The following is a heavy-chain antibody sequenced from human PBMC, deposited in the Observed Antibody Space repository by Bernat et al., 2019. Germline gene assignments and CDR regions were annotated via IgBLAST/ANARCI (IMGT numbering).Heavy chain of an antibody. D-gene: IGHD4-17*01. Sequence: EVQLVESGGGLVKPGGSLRLSCAASGFTFGNAWMSWVRQAPGKGLEWVGRIKSKTDGGTTDYAAPVKGRFTISRDDSKNTLYLQMNSLRAEDTAVYYCARDRYGDYGDYWGQGTLVTVSS. CDR1: GFTFGNAW. V-gene: IGHV3-15*05. CDR2: IKSKTDGGTT. J-gene: IGHJ4*02. CDR3: ARDRYGDYGDY.